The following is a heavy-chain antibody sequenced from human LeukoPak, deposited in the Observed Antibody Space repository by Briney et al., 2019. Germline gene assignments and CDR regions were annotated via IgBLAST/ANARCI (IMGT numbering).Heavy chain of an antibody. V-gene: IGHV4-59*01. J-gene: IGHJ4*02. Sequence: SETLSLTCTVSGGSISSYYWSWIRQPPGKGLEWIGYIYYSGSTNYNPSLKSRVTISVDTSKNQFSLKLSSVTAADTAVYYCARHYGSGSYYRKGTVLFDYWGQGTLVPVSS. CDR1: GGSISSYY. CDR3: ARHYGSGSYYRKGTVLFDY. CDR2: IYYSGST. D-gene: IGHD3-10*01.